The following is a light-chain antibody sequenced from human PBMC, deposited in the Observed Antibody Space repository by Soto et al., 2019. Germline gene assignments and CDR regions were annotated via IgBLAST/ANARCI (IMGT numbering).Light chain of an antibody. Sequence: QSALTQPPSASGSPGQSVTISCTGTSSDVGDYNYVSWYQQHPGKAPKLMVYEVDKRPSGVPDRFSGSKSGNTASLTVSGLQAEDEADYCCSSSADSNNWVFGGGTKLTVL. CDR3: SSSADSNNWV. V-gene: IGLV2-8*01. J-gene: IGLJ3*02. CDR1: SSDVGDYNY. CDR2: EVD.